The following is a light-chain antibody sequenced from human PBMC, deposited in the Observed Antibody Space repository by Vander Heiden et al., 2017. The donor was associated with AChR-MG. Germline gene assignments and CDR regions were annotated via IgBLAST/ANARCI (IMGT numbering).Light chain of an antibody. CDR3: RQRT. CDR2: KAA. J-gene: IGKJ1*01. CDR1: QSISSW. V-gene: IGKV1-5*03. Sequence: DIQLTQSPSTLPASVGDGVAITCRARQSISSWLGWYQQKPGKAPKRRIDKAASVESGVTSRFSGSGSGTEFTLPISSLQPDDFVTEDCRQRTFGQGTNVEIK.